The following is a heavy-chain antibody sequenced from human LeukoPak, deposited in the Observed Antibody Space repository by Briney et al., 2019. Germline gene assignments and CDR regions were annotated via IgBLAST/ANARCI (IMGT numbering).Heavy chain of an antibody. CDR3: ARAATGTTSRVWFDP. D-gene: IGHD1-1*01. CDR2: ISAYNGNT. CDR1: GYTFTSYG. J-gene: IGHJ5*02. V-gene: IGHV1-18*01. Sequence: ASVKVSCNASGYTFTSYGISWVRQAPGQGLEWMGWISAYNGNTNYAKKLQGRVTMTTDTSTSTAYMELRSLRSDDAAVYYCARAATGTTSRVWFDPWGQGTLVTVSS.